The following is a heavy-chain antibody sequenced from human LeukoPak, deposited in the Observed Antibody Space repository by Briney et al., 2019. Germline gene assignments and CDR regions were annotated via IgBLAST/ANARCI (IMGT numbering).Heavy chain of an antibody. CDR2: INSDGSST. Sequence: PGGSLRLSCAASGFTFSNHWMHWVRQVPGKGLVWVSRINSDGSSTSYADSVKGRFTISRDNAKNTLYLQMNSLRAEDTAVYYCAKEFHSIVVVTAILDYWGQGTLVTVSS. J-gene: IGHJ4*02. V-gene: IGHV3-74*01. CDR3: AKEFHSIVVVTAILDY. CDR1: GFTFSNHW. D-gene: IGHD2-21*02.